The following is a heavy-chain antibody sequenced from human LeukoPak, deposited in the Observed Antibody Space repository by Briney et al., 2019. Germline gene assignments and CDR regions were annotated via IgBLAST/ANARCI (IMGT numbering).Heavy chain of an antibody. CDR2: INHSGST. D-gene: IGHD3-10*01. J-gene: IGHJ4*02. V-gene: IGHV4-34*01. Sequence: ASETLSLTCTVAGGSISSYYCSWIRQPPGKGREWIGVINQSGSTKWLEWSGEINHSGSTNYNPSLKSRVTISLDTSNNQFSLKLSSVPAADTAVYYCARRHGSGSYYREVIDYWGQGNLVIVSS. CDR1: GGSISSYY. CDR3: ARRHGSGSYYREVIDY.